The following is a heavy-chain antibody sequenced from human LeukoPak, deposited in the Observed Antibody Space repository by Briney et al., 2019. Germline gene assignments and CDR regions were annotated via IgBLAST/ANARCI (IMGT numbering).Heavy chain of an antibody. CDR2: INPDRGVT. Sequence: VASVKVSCQASGYTFSAYYMNWVRQAPGQGLEWMGWINPDRGVTKYAQRFQGRVTMTRDTSISTAYMELSRLRSDDTAVYYCARTTMVRGVIITGDYWGQGTLVTVSS. CDR1: GYTFSAYY. V-gene: IGHV1-2*02. D-gene: IGHD3-10*01. CDR3: ARTTMVRGVIITGDY. J-gene: IGHJ4*02.